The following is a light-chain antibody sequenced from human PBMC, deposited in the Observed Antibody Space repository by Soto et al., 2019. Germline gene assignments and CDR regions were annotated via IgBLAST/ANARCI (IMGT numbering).Light chain of an antibody. CDR2: AAS. CDR1: QSVSSN. CDR3: QQYGSSVLT. J-gene: IGKJ4*01. V-gene: IGKV3-20*01. Sequence: EIVMTQSPATLSVSPGEIATLSCSASQSVSSNLAWYQQKPGQAPRLLIYAASSRATGTPDRFSGSGSGTEFTLIISRLEPEDFAVYYCQQYGSSVLTFGGGTKVDIK.